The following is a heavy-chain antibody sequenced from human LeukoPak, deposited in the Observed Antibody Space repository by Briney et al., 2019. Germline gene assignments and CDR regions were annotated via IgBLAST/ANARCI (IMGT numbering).Heavy chain of an antibody. J-gene: IGHJ6*03. Sequence: SETLSLTCTVSGGSISSDNYYWSWIRQPAGKGLEWIGRIYTSGSTNYNPSLKSRVTMSLDTSKNQFSLNLSSVTAADTAVYYCARKRTAAAGIYYYYYMDVWGKGTTVTVSS. CDR1: GGSISSDNYY. CDR2: IYTSGST. V-gene: IGHV4-61*02. D-gene: IGHD6-13*01. CDR3: ARKRTAAAGIYYYYYMDV.